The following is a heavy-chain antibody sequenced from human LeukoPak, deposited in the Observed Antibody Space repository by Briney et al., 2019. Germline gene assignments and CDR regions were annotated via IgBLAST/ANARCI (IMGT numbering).Heavy chain of an antibody. CDR2: IYYSGST. J-gene: IGHJ5*02. V-gene: IGHV4-30-4*01. CDR3: ARSEGYAFDP. CDR1: GGSFSNGDYY. Sequence: SQTLSLTCIVFGGSFSNGDYYWSWIRQPPGKGLEWIGYIYYSGSTFHNPSLKSRVTISLDTSRSQFSLKLSSVTAADTAVYYCARSEGYAFDPWGQGTLVTVSS. D-gene: IGHD2-15*01.